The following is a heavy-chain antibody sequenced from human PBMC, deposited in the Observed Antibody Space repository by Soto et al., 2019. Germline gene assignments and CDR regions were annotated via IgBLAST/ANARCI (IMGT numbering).Heavy chain of an antibody. Sequence: GGSLRLSCTASGFTFSSDSMNWVRQAQGKGLEWVSSISSSSSYIYYADPVKGRFTISRDNAKNSLYLQMNSLRAEDTAVYYCARVSAPSGSYPGAFDYWGQGTLVTVSS. CDR3: ARVSAPSGSYPGAFDY. V-gene: IGHV3-21*01. CDR1: GFTFSSDS. J-gene: IGHJ4*02. D-gene: IGHD1-26*01. CDR2: ISSSSSYI.